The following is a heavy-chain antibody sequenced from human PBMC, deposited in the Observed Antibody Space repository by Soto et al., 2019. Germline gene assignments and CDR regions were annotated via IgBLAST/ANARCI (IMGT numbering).Heavy chain of an antibody. Sequence: GGSLRLSCAASGFTDSSNYMSWVCQAPGKGLEWVSVIYSGGSTYYADSVKGRFTISRHNSKNTLYLQMNSLRAEDTAVYYCARVYGYGIPYYYYYYMDVWGKGTTVTVSS. CDR2: IYSGGST. D-gene: IGHD5-18*01. CDR3: ARVYGYGIPYYYYYYMDV. CDR1: GFTDSSNY. J-gene: IGHJ6*03. V-gene: IGHV3-53*04.